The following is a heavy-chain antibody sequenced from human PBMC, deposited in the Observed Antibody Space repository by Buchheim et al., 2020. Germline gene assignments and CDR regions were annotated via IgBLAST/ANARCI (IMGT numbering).Heavy chain of an antibody. J-gene: IGHJ4*02. V-gene: IGHV1-8*01. CDR2: MNPVSGNT. CDR1: GYTFTSYD. Sequence: QVQLVQSGAEVEKPGASVKVSCKPSGYTFTSYDVIWVRQATGQGLEWMGWMNPVSGNTGNAQKCQGRGTMTRDTSIGTADMELSSLRSDDTGVYFCARGRGSTADRGYFDYWGQGTL. D-gene: IGHD6-6*01. CDR3: ARGRGSTADRGYFDY.